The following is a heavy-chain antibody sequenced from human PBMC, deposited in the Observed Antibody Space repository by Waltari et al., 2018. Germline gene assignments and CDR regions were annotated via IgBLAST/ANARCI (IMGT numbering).Heavy chain of an antibody. Sequence: QVQLVQSGAEVKKPGSSVKVSCKASGGTFSTYTISWVRQAPGQGLEWMGRMVPSLGPANYAQKFQGRMTITADKSTSTAYMELSSRRSEDTAVYYCAFAGVTTYSGSLDSWGQGTLVTVSS. CDR3: AFAGVTTYSGSLDS. D-gene: IGHD1-26*01. J-gene: IGHJ4*02. CDR1: GGTFSTYT. CDR2: MVPSLGPA. V-gene: IGHV1-69*08.